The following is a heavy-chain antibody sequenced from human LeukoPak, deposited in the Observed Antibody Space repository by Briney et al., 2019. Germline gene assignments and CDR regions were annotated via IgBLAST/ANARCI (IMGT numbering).Heavy chain of an antibody. V-gene: IGHV1-18*01. Sequence: ASVKVSCKASGYTFTSYGISWVRQAPGQGLEWMGWISAYNGNTNYAQKLQGRVTMTTDTSTSTAYMELRSLRSDDTAVYYCARGVKGQDYDSSGYYFDYWGQGTLVTVSS. CDR1: GYTFTSYG. CDR3: ARGVKGQDYDSSGYYFDY. CDR2: ISAYNGNT. J-gene: IGHJ4*02. D-gene: IGHD3-22*01.